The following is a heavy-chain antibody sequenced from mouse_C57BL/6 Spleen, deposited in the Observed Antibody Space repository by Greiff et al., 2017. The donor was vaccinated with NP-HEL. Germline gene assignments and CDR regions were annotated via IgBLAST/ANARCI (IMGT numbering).Heavy chain of an antibody. CDR3: TQLGRSAY. J-gene: IGHJ3*01. D-gene: IGHD4-1*02. Sequence: VQLQQSGAELVRPGASVKLSCTASGFNIKDDYMHWVKQRPEQGLEWIGWIDPENGDTEYASKFQGKATITADTSSNTAYLQLSSLTSEDTAVYYCTQLGRSAYWGQGTLVTVSA. V-gene: IGHV14-4*01. CDR2: IDPENGDT. CDR1: GFNIKDDY.